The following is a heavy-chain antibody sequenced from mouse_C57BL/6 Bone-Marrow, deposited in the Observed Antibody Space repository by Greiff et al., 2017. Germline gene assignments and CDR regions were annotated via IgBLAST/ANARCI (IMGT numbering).Heavy chain of an antibody. Sequence: VQLQQSGAELVKPGASVKLSCTASGFNIKDYYIHWVKQRTEKGLEWIGRIDPEDGETKYAPKFQDKATITADTSSNTAYLQLSILTSEDTAVYYCTRSLIYYGTNYWGQGTTLTVSS. D-gene: IGHD1-1*01. CDR3: TRSLIYYGTNY. CDR1: GFNIKDYY. V-gene: IGHV14-2*01. CDR2: IDPEDGET. J-gene: IGHJ2*01.